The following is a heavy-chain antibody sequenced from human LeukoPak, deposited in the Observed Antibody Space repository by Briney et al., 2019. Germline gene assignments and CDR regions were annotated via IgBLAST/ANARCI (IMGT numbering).Heavy chain of an antibody. J-gene: IGHJ4*02. CDR2: IGRDSSTI. CDR3: ARVGVSCSSTSCYVFDY. D-gene: IGHD2-2*01. CDR1: GFTFSTYS. V-gene: IGHV3-48*01. Sequence: PGGSLRLSCAASGFTFSTYSMNWVRQAPGKRLEWLSYIGRDSSTIYYADSVKGRFTISRDNAKNSLYLQMNSLRAEDTAVYYCARVGVSCSSTSCYVFDYWGQGTLVTVSS.